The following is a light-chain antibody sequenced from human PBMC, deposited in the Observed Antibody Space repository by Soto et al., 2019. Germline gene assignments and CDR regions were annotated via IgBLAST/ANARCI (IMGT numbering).Light chain of an antibody. CDR1: SSNIGAGYD. Sequence: QSVLTQPPSVSGAPGQRVTISCTGSSSNIGAGYDVHWYQQLPGTAPKLLIYGNSNRPSGVPDRFSGSKSGTSPSLAITGLQAEDEADYYCQSYDSSLSGSEVFGTGTKLTVL. J-gene: IGLJ1*01. CDR3: QSYDSSLSGSEV. V-gene: IGLV1-40*01. CDR2: GNS.